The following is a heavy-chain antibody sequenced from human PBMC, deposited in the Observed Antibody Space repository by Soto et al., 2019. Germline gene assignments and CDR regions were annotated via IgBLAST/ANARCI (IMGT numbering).Heavy chain of an antibody. CDR3: ARDHTYYDILTGYRYYYYGMDV. Sequence: GVLRISCAASGFTFSSYAMHWVRQAPGKGLEWVAVISYDGSNKYYADSVKGRFTISRDNSKNTLYLQMNSLRAEDTAVYYCARDHTYYDILTGYRYYYYGMDVWGQGTTVTVSS. CDR1: GFTFSSYA. CDR2: ISYDGSNK. V-gene: IGHV3-30-3*01. J-gene: IGHJ6*02. D-gene: IGHD3-9*01.